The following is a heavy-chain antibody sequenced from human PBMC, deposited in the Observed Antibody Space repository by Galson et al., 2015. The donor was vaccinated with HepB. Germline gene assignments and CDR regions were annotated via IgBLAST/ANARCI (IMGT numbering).Heavy chain of an antibody. CDR3: ARDPEYYYDSSGYHDTTDY. J-gene: IGHJ4*02. V-gene: IGHV4-34*01. Sequence: ETLSLTCAVYGGSFSGYYWSWIRQPPGKGLEWIGEINHSGSTNYNPSLKSRVTISVDTSKNQFSLKLSSVTAADTAVYYCARDPEYYYDSSGYHDTTDYWGQGTLVTVSS. CDR1: GGSFSGYY. D-gene: IGHD3-22*01. CDR2: INHSGST.